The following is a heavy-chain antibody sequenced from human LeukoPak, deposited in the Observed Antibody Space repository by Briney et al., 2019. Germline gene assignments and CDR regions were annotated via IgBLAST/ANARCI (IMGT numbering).Heavy chain of an antibody. Sequence: PGGSLRLSCAASGLTFSSYGSHWVRQAPAKGLEWVAFIRYDGSNKYYADSVKGRFTISRDNSKNTLYLQMNSLRAEDTAVYYCARAELVGYYDSSGYYYDSWFDPWGQGTLVTVSS. CDR2: IRYDGSNK. D-gene: IGHD3-22*01. CDR1: GLTFSSYG. CDR3: ARAELVGYYDSSGYYYDSWFDP. J-gene: IGHJ5*02. V-gene: IGHV3-30*02.